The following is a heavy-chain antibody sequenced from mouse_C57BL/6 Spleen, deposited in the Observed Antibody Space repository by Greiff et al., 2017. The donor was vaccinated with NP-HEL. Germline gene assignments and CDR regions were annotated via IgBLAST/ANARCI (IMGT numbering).Heavy chain of an antibody. CDR2: IDPSASAT. CDR3: ARAYGSSSGYFDY. J-gene: IGHJ2*01. D-gene: IGHD1-1*01. CDR1: GYTFTSYW. V-gene: IGHV1-52*01. Sequence: VQLQQPGAELVRPGSSVKLSCKASGYTFTSYWMHWVKQRPIQGLAWIGNIDPSASATHYNQKFKDKSTLTVDKSSSTAYMQLSSLTSEDSAVYYGARAYGSSSGYFDYWGQGTTLTVSS.